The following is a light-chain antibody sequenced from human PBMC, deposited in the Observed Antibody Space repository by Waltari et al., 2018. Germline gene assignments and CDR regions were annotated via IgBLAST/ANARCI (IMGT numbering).Light chain of an antibody. V-gene: IGLV2-23*01. CDR1: SSDVGSHNL. Sequence: QSALTQPASVSGSPGQSITISCTGTSSDVGSHNLFSWYQHHPGKAPKLMIYEDTKRPSGLSNRFSGSKSGNTASLTISGLQAEDEADYYCCSYAGGTASILLGGGTKLTVL. CDR2: EDT. CDR3: CSYAGGTASIL. J-gene: IGLJ2*01.